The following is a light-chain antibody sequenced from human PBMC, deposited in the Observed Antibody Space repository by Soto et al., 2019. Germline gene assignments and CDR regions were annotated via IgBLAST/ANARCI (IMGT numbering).Light chain of an antibody. CDR2: GAS. CDR1: QSVSSSY. J-gene: IGKJ1*01. V-gene: IGKV3-20*01. Sequence: ELVLKLSPCTVSWSNGERAPLSCRASQSVSSSYLAWYQQKPGQPPRLLIYGASGRATGIPDRFSGSGSGTDFTLTTSRLEPDDFAVYYCQPYCSSPTFDHGAKVDIK. CDR3: QPYCSSPT.